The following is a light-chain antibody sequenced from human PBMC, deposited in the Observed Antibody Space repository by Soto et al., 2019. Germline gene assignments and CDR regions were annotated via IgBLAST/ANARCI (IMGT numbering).Light chain of an antibody. CDR3: QQYNNWPGFT. CDR2: DAS. J-gene: IGKJ3*01. CDR1: QSVSSN. V-gene: IGKV3-15*01. Sequence: EIVMTQSPATLSVSPGERATLSCRASQSVSSNLAWYQQKPGQAPRLLIYDASTRATGIPGRFSGSGSGTEFTLTISSLQSEDFAVYYCQQYNNWPGFTFGPGTKMDIK.